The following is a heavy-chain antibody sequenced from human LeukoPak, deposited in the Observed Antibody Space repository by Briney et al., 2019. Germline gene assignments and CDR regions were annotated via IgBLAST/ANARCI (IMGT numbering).Heavy chain of an antibody. CDR2: ISGSGGST. V-gene: IGHV3-23*01. Sequence: SGGSLRLSCATSGFTFSNYAMSWVRQAPGKGLEWVSAISGSGGSTYYADSVKGRFTISRDNSKNTLYLQMNSLRAEDTAVYYCAGIRGRWLQLWYWGQGTLVTVSS. J-gene: IGHJ4*02. CDR3: AGIRGRWLQLWY. D-gene: IGHD5-24*01. CDR1: GFTFSNYA.